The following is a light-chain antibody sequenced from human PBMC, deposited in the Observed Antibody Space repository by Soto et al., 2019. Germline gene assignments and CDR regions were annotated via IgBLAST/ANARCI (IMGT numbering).Light chain of an antibody. CDR2: AAS. J-gene: IGKJ4*01. Sequence: DIQMTQSPSSLSASVGDRVTITCRASQSISSYLYWYQQKPGKAPQLLIYAASSLQSGVTSRFSGSGSGTDFTLTISSLQPEDFATYYCQQSYSTPPLTFGGGTKVEIK. V-gene: IGKV1-39*01. CDR1: QSISSY. CDR3: QQSYSTPPLT.